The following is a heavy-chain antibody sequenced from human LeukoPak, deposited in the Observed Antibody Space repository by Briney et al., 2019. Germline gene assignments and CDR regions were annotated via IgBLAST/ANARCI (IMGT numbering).Heavy chain of an antibody. D-gene: IGHD3-3*01. J-gene: IGHJ3*02. CDR3: ARDPLGYYDSGFDI. V-gene: IGHV3-30-3*01. CDR1: GFTFSSYA. Sequence: PGGSLRLSCAASGFTFSSYAMHWVRQAPGKGLEWVAVISYDGSNKYYADSVKGRFTISRDNSKNTLYLQMNSLRAEDTAVYYCARDPLGYYDSGFDIWGQGTMVTVSS. CDR2: ISYDGSNK.